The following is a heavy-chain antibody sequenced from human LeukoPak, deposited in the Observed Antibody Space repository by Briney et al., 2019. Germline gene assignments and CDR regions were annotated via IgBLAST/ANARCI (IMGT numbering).Heavy chain of an antibody. D-gene: IGHD6-19*01. Sequence: AASVKVSCKASGGTFSSYAISWVRQAPGQGHEWMGGIIPIFGTANYAQKFQGRVTITADESTSTAYMELSRLRSEDTAVYYCARGPVDSSGWPPLDYWGQGTLVTVSS. J-gene: IGHJ4*02. CDR1: GGTFSSYA. CDR2: IIPIFGTA. V-gene: IGHV1-69*13. CDR3: ARGPVDSSGWPPLDY.